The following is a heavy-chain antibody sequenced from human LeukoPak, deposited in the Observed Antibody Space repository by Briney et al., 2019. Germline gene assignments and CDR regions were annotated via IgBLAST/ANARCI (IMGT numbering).Heavy chain of an antibody. CDR3: ARDHEDCRSASCYD. CDR2: INPNSGGT. CDR1: GYTFIGYF. D-gene: IGHD2-2*01. Sequence: AASVTVSCTASGYTFIGYFMNWVRQAPGQGLEWMGRINPNSGGTNYAQKFQGRVTMTRDTSISTAYMELTRLRSDDTAVYYCARDHEDCRSASCYDWGQGTLVTVSS. J-gene: IGHJ4*02. V-gene: IGHV1-2*06.